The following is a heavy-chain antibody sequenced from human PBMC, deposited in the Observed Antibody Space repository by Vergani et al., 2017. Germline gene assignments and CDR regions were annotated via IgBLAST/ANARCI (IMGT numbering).Heavy chain of an antibody. D-gene: IGHD3-9*01. CDR2: IFSNDET. V-gene: IGHV2-26*01. CDR1: GFPLSNVRMG. Sequence: QVTLKESGPVLVKPTETLTLTCTVSGFPLSNVRMGVSWIRQPPGKALEWLAHIFSNDETSYSTSLKSRVTISKDTSKSQVVLSMTNMDPVDTATYYCARIRFDALTFDYWGQGTLVTVSS. CDR3: ARIRFDALTFDY. J-gene: IGHJ4*02.